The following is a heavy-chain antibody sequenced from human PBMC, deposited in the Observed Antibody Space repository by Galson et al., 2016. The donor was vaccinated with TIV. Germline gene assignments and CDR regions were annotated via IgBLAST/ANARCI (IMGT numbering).Heavy chain of an antibody. V-gene: IGHV3-30*03. J-gene: IGHJ4*02. CDR3: ARGGYGNHF. D-gene: IGHD1-14*01. CDR1: GFTFSSYG. CDR2: ISYDGSDI. Sequence: SLRLSCAASGFTFSSYGLHWVRQAPGKGLEWVAFISYDGSDIVYTESVKGRFTISRDNGKNTLYLQMNSLRAEDTARYYCARGGYGNHFWGKGTLVTVSS.